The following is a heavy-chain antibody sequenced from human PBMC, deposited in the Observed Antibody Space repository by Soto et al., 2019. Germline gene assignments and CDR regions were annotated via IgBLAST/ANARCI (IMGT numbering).Heavy chain of an antibody. CDR1: AXSSTISDSY. CDR3: ARHRIEVVWRGFDY. J-gene: IGHJ4*02. V-gene: IGHV4-39*01. Sequence: LSLTFTVSAXSSTISDSYWGWLRQPPGKGLQWIGSSSYNGGTFYNPSLKGRVAISVDPSKKHSSLQVTSVSAADTAVYYCARHRIEVVWRGFDYWGQGSPVTVSS. CDR2: SSYNGGT. D-gene: IGHD1-1*01.